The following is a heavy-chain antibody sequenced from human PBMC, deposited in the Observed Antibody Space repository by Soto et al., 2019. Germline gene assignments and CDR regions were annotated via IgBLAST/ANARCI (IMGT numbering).Heavy chain of an antibody. V-gene: IGHV3-48*01. Sequence: GGSLRLSCAASGFTFSSYSMNWVRQAPGKGLEWVSYISSSSSTIYYADSVKGRFTISRDNAKNSLYLQMNSLRAEDTAVYYCARDLDYDYWGQGTLVTVSS. CDR3: ARDLDYDY. CDR1: GFTFSSYS. CDR2: ISSSSSTI. J-gene: IGHJ4*02.